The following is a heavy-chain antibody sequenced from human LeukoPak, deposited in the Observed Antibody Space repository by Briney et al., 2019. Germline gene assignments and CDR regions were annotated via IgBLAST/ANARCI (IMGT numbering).Heavy chain of an antibody. CDR3: ARGPPLFDP. Sequence: GGSLRLSCAASGFTFSSYTMNWVRQAPGKGLEWVSYIDLSGSTLYYVDSVKGRFTISRDNAKNSLYLQMNSLRAEDTAVYYCARGPPLFDPWGQGTLVTVSS. V-gene: IGHV3-48*04. CDR2: IDLSGSTL. J-gene: IGHJ5*02. CDR1: GFTFSSYT.